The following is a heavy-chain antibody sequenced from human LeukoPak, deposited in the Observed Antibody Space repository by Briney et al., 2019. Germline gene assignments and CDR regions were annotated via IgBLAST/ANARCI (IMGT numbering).Heavy chain of an antibody. J-gene: IGHJ4*02. CDR3: ASHYYDILTGYYSPLDY. CDR1: GFTFSSYG. V-gene: IGHV3-23*01. D-gene: IGHD3-9*01. CDR2: ISGSGGST. Sequence: GGSLRLSCAASGFTFSSYGMSWVRQAPGKGLEWVSAISGSGGSTYYADSVKGRFTISRDNSKNTLYLQMNSLRAEDTAVYYCASHYYDILTGYYSPLDYWGQGTLVTVSS.